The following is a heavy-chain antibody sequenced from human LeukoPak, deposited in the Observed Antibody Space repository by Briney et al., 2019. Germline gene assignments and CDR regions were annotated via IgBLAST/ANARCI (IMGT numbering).Heavy chain of an antibody. Sequence: PGGSLRLSCAASGFTFDDYGMSWVRQAPGKGLEWISGIDRNGDSTGYADSVEGRFTISRDNAKNSLYLQMNGLRAEDTAVFYCARDWSSVDYWGQGTLVTVSS. CDR3: ARDWSSVDY. J-gene: IGHJ4*02. CDR2: IDRNGDST. CDR1: GFTFDDYG. V-gene: IGHV3-20*04. D-gene: IGHD3-10*01.